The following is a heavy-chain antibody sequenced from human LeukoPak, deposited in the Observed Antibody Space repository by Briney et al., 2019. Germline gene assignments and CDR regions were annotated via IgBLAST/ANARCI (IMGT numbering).Heavy chain of an antibody. J-gene: IGHJ6*02. CDR3: ARVISAAVYYYYGMDV. CDR2: IKQDGSEK. V-gene: IGHV3-7*03. Sequence: GGSLRLSCAASGFTFSSSAMSWVRQAPGKGLEWVANIKQDGSEKYYVDSVKGRFTISRDNAKNSLYLQMNSLRAEDTAVYYCARVISAAVYYYYGMDVWGQGTTVTVSS. D-gene: IGHD2-2*01. CDR1: GFTFSSSA.